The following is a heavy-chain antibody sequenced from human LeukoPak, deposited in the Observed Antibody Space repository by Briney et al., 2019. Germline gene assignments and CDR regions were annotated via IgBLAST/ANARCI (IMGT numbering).Heavy chain of an antibody. CDR3: ARGAPGSYCSGGSCPYFDY. J-gene: IGHJ4*02. Sequence: GASVKISCKASGYTFTSYDINWVRQSTGQGLEWMGWVNPNSGHTGYAQKFQGRVTMTRNTSISTAYMDLSSLRSEDTAVYYCARGAPGSYCSGGSCPYFDYWGQRTLVSVSS. D-gene: IGHD2-15*01. CDR2: VNPNSGHT. V-gene: IGHV1-8*01. CDR1: GYTFTSYD.